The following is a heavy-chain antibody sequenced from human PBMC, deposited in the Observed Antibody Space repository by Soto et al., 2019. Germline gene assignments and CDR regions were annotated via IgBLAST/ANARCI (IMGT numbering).Heavy chain of an antibody. CDR3: ARVPAASDRTAFYYVSKFFYFDY. CDR1: GFTFSNST. Sequence: GGSLRLSCAASGFTFSNSTMNWVRQAPGKGLEWVACITSSGSFIYYADSMKGRFTISRDDAKKSLYLQMNSLRAEDTAVYYCARVPAASDRTAFYYVSKFFYFDYWGRGTQVTVSS. CDR2: ITSSGSFI. V-gene: IGHV3-21*01. D-gene: IGHD3-22*01. J-gene: IGHJ4*02.